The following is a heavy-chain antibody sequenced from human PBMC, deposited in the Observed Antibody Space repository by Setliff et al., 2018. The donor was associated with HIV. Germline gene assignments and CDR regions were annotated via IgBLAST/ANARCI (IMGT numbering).Heavy chain of an antibody. CDR1: GFTFRNYG. J-gene: IGHJ4*02. V-gene: IGHV3-7*03. Sequence: HPGGSLRLSCTTSGFTFRNYGMHWVRQAPGKGLEWVAQINRDGTEKYYVDSVKGRFTISRDNAKNSLYLQMNSLRAEDTALYYCARDSGVATIRKSALDYWGQGTLVTVSS. CDR2: INRDGTEK. CDR3: ARDSGVATIRKSALDY. D-gene: IGHD5-12*01.